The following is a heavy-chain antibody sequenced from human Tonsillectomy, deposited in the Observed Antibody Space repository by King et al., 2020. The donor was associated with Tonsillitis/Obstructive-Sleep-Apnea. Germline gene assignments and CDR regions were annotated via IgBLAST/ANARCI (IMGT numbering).Heavy chain of an antibody. V-gene: IGHV3-30*04. CDR1: GFTFNICT. J-gene: IGHJ6*02. D-gene: IGHD3-16*01. CDR2: ISYDGSNK. CDR3: ARASGRYDYVWGSGMDV. Sequence: VQLVESGGGVVQPGRSLRLSCAASGFTFNICTMHWVRQAPGKGLEWVAVISYDGSNKYYADSVKGRFTISRDISKNTLYLQMNNLRAEDTAVYYCARASGRYDYVWGSGMDVWGQGTTVTVSS.